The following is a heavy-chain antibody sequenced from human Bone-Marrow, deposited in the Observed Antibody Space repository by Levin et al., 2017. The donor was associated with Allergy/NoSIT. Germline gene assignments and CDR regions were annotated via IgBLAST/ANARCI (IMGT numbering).Heavy chain of an antibody. CDR1: GGTFSSYA. Sequence: ASVKVSCKASGGTFSSYAISWVRQAPGQGLEWMGGIIPIFGTANYAQKFQGRVTITADESTSTAYMELSSLRSEDTAVYYCARVLSYYDRSGYFDYWGQGTLATVSS. J-gene: IGHJ4*02. V-gene: IGHV1-69*13. D-gene: IGHD3-22*01. CDR2: IIPIFGTA. CDR3: ARVLSYYDRSGYFDY.